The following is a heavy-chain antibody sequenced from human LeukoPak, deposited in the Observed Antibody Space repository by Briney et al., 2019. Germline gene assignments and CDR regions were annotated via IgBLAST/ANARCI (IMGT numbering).Heavy chain of an antibody. CDR1: GFSLSTTGVG. CDR3: AHRQGLLWFGELLANDAFDI. D-gene: IGHD3-10*01. CDR2: IYWDDDK. V-gene: IGHV2-5*02. J-gene: IGHJ3*02. Sequence: SGPTLVNPTQTLTLTCTFSGFSLSTTGVGVGWIRQPPGKALEWLALIYWDDDKQYSPSLNSRLTITKDTSKNQVVLTMTNMDPVDTATYYCAHRQGLLWFGELLANDAFDIWGQGTMVTVSS.